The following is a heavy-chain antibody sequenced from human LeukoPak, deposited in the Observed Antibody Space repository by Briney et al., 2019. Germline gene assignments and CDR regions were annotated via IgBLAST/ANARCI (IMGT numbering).Heavy chain of an antibody. CDR1: GFTFSSYD. V-gene: IGHV3-13*01. CDR3: ARAPPYSSASWGYYGMDV. CDR2: IGIAGDT. J-gene: IGHJ6*02. Sequence: EGSLRLSCAASGFTFSSYDMHWVRQTTGKGLEWVSSIGIAGDTYYPGSVKGRFTISRENAKNSLYLQMNSLRAGDTAVYYCARAPPYSSASWGYYGMDVWGQGTTVTVSS. D-gene: IGHD6-6*01.